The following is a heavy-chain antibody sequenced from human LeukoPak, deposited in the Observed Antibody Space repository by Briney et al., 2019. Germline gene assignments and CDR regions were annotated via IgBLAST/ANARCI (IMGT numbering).Heavy chain of an antibody. CDR1: GFSISSYW. J-gene: IGHJ4*02. CDR2: LSPDGSTT. Sequence: GGSLRLSCAAPGFSISSYWMHWVRQVPGKGLVWVSRLSPDGSTTGYADSVKGRFTASRDNARNTLYLQINSLRAEDSAVYYCTRDRTTITLFELWGQGTLVTVSS. D-gene: IGHD4-11*01. V-gene: IGHV3-74*01. CDR3: TRDRTTITLFEL.